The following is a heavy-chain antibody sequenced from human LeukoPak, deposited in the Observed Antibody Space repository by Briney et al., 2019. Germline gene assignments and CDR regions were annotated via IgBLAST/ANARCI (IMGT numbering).Heavy chain of an antibody. D-gene: IGHD3-3*01. CDR3: TRVSRLRLLEWLSFDY. CDR1: GFTFGDYA. J-gene: IGHJ4*02. CDR2: IRSKAYGGTT. V-gene: IGHV3-49*04. Sequence: GGSLRLSCTAPGFTFGDYAMSWVRQAPGKGLEWIGFIRSKAYGGTTEYAASVKGRFTISRDDSKSIAYLQMNSLKTEDTAVYYCTRVSRLRLLEWLSFDYWGQGTQVTVSS.